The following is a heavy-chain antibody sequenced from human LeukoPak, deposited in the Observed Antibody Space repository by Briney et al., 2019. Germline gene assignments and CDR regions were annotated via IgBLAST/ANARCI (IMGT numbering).Heavy chain of an antibody. CDR3: AKDRSTGWYAGFDY. J-gene: IGHJ4*02. V-gene: IGHV3-30*18. CDR1: GFTFSSYG. D-gene: IGHD6-19*01. CDR2: ISYDGNNE. Sequence: PGGSLRLSCAASGFTFSSYGIHWVRQAPGKGLEWVAVISYDGNNEYYADSVKGRFTISRDNSKSTLYLQMNSLRAEDTAVYYCAKDRSTGWYAGFDYWGQGTLVTVSS.